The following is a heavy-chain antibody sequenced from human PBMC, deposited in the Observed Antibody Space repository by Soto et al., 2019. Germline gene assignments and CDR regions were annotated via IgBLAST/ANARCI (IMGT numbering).Heavy chain of an antibody. J-gene: IGHJ6*02. CDR3: ARTSEAPDYFYGMDV. V-gene: IGHV4-4*02. D-gene: IGHD1-26*01. Sequence: KPSESMSLTCTLSGGSVSQNYWWSWVRQSPGKGLEWIGKIYHSGSTNYSPSLKSRVTMSVDKSKNQFSLRLTSVTAADTAVYYCARTSEAPDYFYGMDVWGQGTTVTVSS. CDR1: GGSVSQNYW. CDR2: IYHSGST.